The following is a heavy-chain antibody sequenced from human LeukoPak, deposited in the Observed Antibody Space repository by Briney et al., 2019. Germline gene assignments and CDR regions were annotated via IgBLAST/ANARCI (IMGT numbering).Heavy chain of an antibody. V-gene: IGHV1-8*01. J-gene: IGHJ4*02. D-gene: IGHD3-22*01. CDR3: ARAPNYYDRQTDY. CDR2: MNPNSGNT. Sequence: PRASVKVSCKASGYTFTSYDINWVRQATGQGLEWMGWMNPNSGNTGYAQKFQGRVTMTRNTSISTAYMELSSLRSEDTAVYCCARAPNYYDRQTDYWGQGTLVTVSS. CDR1: GYTFTSYD.